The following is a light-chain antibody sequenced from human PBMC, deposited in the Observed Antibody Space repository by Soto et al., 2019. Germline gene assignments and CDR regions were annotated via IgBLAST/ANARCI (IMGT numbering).Light chain of an antibody. CDR1: QDVTTN. CDR3: QQYNNWPFS. Sequence: EIVMTQSPATQSVSPGGGATLSCRAAQDVTTNFAWYQLKRGQPPRLLIYDISTRATGVPARFSGSGSGTEFTLTISGLQSEDFALYFCQQYNNWPFSFGQGTRLEI. V-gene: IGKV3-15*01. CDR2: DIS. J-gene: IGKJ5*01.